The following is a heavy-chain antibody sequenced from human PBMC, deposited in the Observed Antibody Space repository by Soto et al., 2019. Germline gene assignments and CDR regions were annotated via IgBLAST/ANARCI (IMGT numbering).Heavy chain of an antibody. J-gene: IGHJ3*02. CDR1: GFTFSSYA. CDR3: AKDQARYDSSGYYYEAFDI. D-gene: IGHD3-22*01. V-gene: IGHV3-23*01. Sequence: PGGSLRLSCAASGFTFSSYATSWVRQAPGKGLEWVSAISGSGGSTYYADSVKGRFTISRDNSKNTLYLQMNSLRAEDTAVYYCAKDQARYDSSGYYYEAFDIWGQGTMVTVSS. CDR2: ISGSGGST.